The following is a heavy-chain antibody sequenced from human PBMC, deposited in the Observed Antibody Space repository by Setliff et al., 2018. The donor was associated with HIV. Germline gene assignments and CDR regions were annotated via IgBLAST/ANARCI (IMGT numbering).Heavy chain of an antibody. Sequence: ASVMVSCKASGYTFTSYDINWVRQATGQGLEWMGWMNPNSGNTGYAQKFQGRVTMTRNTSISTACMELSSLRSEDTAVYYCARGPRAPTQFLEWISYYYYGMDVWGQGTTVTVSS. J-gene: IGHJ6*02. CDR1: GYTFTSYD. CDR2: MNPNSGNT. D-gene: IGHD3-3*01. V-gene: IGHV1-8*02. CDR3: ARGPRAPTQFLEWISYYYYGMDV.